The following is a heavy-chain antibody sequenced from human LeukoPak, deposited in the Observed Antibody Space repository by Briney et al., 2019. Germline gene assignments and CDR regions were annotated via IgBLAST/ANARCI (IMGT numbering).Heavy chain of an antibody. CDR2: IYPGDSDT. V-gene: IGHV5-51*01. J-gene: IGHJ5*02. CDR1: GYIFTSYW. D-gene: IGHD2-2*01. Sequence: GASLQISCEGSGYIFTSYWIGWVRQLPGKVLEWMGIIYPGDSDTRYSPSFQGQVTISADKSISTAYLQWSSLKASDSAMYYCARLPAATYNWFDHWGQGTLVTVSS. CDR3: ARLPAATYNWFDH.